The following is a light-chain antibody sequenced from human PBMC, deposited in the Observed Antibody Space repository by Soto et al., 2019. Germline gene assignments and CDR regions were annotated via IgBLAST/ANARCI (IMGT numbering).Light chain of an antibody. CDR3: QQSYSTPLT. Sequence: DIQMTQSPSSLSVSVGDRVTITCRASQSIGGFLNWYQQKLGKAPKLLIYAASSLQSGVPSRFSGSGSGTDFTLTISSLQPEDFATYYCQQSYSTPLTFGGETKVEI. CDR2: AAS. CDR1: QSIGGF. J-gene: IGKJ4*01. V-gene: IGKV1-39*01.